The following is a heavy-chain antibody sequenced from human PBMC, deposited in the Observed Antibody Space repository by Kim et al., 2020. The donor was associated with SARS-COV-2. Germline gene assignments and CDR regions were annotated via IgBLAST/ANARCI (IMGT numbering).Heavy chain of an antibody. V-gene: IGHV4-34*01. CDR2: INHSGST. Sequence: SETLSLTCAVYGGSFSGYYWSWIRQPPGKGLEWIGEINHSGSTNYNPSLKSRVTISVDTSKNQFSLKLSSVTAADTAVYYCARTADRRRGPSAAGILRYFQHWGQGTLVTVSS. CDR1: GGSFSGYY. D-gene: IGHD6-13*01. J-gene: IGHJ1*01. CDR3: ARTADRRRGPSAAGILRYFQH.